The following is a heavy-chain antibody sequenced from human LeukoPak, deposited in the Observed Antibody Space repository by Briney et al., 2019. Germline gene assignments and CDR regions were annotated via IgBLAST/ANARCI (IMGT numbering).Heavy chain of an antibody. CDR1: GLTFSSYW. J-gene: IGHJ4*02. D-gene: IGHD6-13*01. CDR3: AKDGAPQQLVIY. Sequence: GGSLRLSCAASGLTFSSYWMHWVRQAPGKGLEWVSVISGSGGTTYYADSVKGRFTISRDNSKNTLYLQMNSLRAEDTAVYYCAKDGAPQQLVIYWGQGTLVTVSS. V-gene: IGHV3-23*01. CDR2: ISGSGGTT.